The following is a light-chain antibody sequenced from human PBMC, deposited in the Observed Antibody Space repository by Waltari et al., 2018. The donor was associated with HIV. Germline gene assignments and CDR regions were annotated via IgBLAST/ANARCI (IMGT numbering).Light chain of an antibody. CDR1: SSNIGSNT. V-gene: IGLV1-44*01. J-gene: IGLJ2*01. CDR3: AAWDDSLNGVI. Sequence: QSVLTQPPSASGTPGQRVTMSCSGSSSNIGSNTVNWYQQLPGTPPKLLMYSNNQRPSGVPDRFSGSKSGTSASLAISGLQSEDEADYYCAAWDDSLNGVIFGGGTKLTVL. CDR2: SNN.